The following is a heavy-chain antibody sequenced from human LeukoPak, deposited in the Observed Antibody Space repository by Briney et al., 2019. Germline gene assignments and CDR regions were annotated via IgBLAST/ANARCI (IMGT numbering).Heavy chain of an antibody. CDR3: ARVRRGSSWRRGPLDY. D-gene: IGHD6-13*01. CDR1: GGSFSGYY. V-gene: IGHV4-34*01. CDR2: INDSGST. J-gene: IGHJ4*02. Sequence: SGTLSLTCAVSGGSFSGYYWSWIRQPPGKGLEWIGEINDSGSTTYNPSLQRRVTTSVDTSKNQSSLKLSSVTGADTAVYYCARVRRGSSWRRGPLDYWGQGTLVTVSS.